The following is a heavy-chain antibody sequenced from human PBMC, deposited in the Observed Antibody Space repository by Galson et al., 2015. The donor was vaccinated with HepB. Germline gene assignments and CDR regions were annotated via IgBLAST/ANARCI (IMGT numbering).Heavy chain of an antibody. V-gene: IGHV3-7*01. J-gene: IGHJ4*02. D-gene: IGHD5-24*01. CDR3: ARDLQYFDN. CDR2: VGKDGSVK. CDR1: GFRFDYYW. Sequence: SLRPSCAASGFRFDYYWISWVRQTPGKGLEWVAGVGKDGSVKHYADSMRGRFTISRDNRKTSIYLQMNYLRVEDTGVYYCARDLQYFDNWGQGIRVTVSS.